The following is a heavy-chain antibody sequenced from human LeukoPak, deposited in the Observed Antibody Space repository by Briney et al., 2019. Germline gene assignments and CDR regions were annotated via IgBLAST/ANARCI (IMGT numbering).Heavy chain of an antibody. CDR2: ISWNSGSI. J-gene: IGHJ4*02. D-gene: IGHD3-22*01. CDR3: AKEHYYDSSGTLDH. Sequence: TGGSLRLSCAASGFTFDDYAMHWVRHAPGKGLEWVSGISWNSGSIGYADSVKGRFTISRDNAKNSLYLQMNSLRAEDTALYYCAKEHYYDSSGTLDHWGQGTLVTVSS. V-gene: IGHV3-9*01. CDR1: GFTFDDYA.